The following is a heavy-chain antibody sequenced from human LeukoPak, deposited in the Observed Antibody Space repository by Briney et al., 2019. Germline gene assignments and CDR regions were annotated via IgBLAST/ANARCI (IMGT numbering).Heavy chain of an antibody. CDR1: GGSISGSSYY. J-gene: IGHJ5*02. V-gene: IGHV4-39*07. D-gene: IGHD3-10*01. Sequence: SETLSLTCTVSGGSISGSSYYWGWIRQPPGKGLEWIVSIYYSGSTYYNPSLKSRVTISVDTSKNQFSLKLSSVTAADTAVYYCARGRGPLWFGESYNWFDPWGQGTLVTVSS. CDR2: IYYSGST. CDR3: ARGRGPLWFGESYNWFDP.